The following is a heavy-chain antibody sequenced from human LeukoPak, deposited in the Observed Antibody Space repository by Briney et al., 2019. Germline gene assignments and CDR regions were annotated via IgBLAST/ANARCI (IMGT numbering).Heavy chain of an antibody. V-gene: IGHV4-4*02. Sequence: SETLSLTCAVSGGSISSSDWWSWVRQPPGKGLEWIGEIYHSGSTNYNPSLKSRVTISVDKSKNQFSLKLSSVTAADTAVYYCARFAYCGGHCWYYFDYWGQGSLVTVSS. CDR3: ARFAYCGGHCWYYFDY. D-gene: IGHD2-21*02. CDR1: GGSISSSDW. J-gene: IGHJ4*02. CDR2: IYHSGST.